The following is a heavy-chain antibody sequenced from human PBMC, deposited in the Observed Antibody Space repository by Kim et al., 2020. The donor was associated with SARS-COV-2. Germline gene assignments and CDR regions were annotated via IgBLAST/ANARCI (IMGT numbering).Heavy chain of an antibody. CDR1: GGSFIGYY. J-gene: IGHJ4*02. V-gene: IGHV4-34*01. D-gene: IGHD3-10*01. Sequence: SETLSLTCSVCGGSFIGYYWPWIRQPPGNGLEWIGEINHRGSTNYNPSLKTRVSISADTSKNQFSLMLYSVTAADTAVYYCARAYYGSGLYSHWGQGTLVIVFS. CDR3: ARAYYGSGLYSH. CDR2: INHRGST.